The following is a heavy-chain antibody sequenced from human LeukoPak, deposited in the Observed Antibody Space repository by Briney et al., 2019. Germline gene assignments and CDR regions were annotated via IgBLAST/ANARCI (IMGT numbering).Heavy chain of an antibody. D-gene: IGHD4-23*01. CDR2: IIPIFGTA. J-gene: IGHJ4*02. Sequence: SVKVSCTASGGTFSSYAISWVRQAPGQGLEWMGGIIPIFGTANYAQKFQGRVTITADESTITAYMELSSLRSEDTAVYYCARDYGGNSAHFDYWGQGTLVTVSS. CDR3: ARDYGGNSAHFDY. V-gene: IGHV1-69*13. CDR1: GGTFSSYA.